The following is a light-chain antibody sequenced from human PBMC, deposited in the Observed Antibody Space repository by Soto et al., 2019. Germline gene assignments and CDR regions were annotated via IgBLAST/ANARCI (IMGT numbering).Light chain of an antibody. CDR1: QSINSN. CDR3: QHYNNWPPWT. V-gene: IGKV3-15*01. J-gene: IGKJ1*01. Sequence: IVMTQSPATLSVSPGERATLSCRASQSINSNLAWYQQKFGQAPSLLIYGASTRATGVPARFSGSGSGTEFTLTITSLQSEDFAVYYCQHYNNWPPWTFGQGTKVEI. CDR2: GAS.